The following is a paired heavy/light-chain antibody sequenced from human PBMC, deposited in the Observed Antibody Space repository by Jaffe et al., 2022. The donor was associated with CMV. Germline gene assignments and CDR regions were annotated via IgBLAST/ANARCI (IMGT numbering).Heavy chain of an antibody. V-gene: IGHV3-30*18. CDR3: AKVADSYDSSGYPRMYTMDV. Sequence: QVQLVESGGGVVQPGRSLRLSCAASGFSFSKYGMQWVRQAPGKGLEWVAIISYDGSGKYYAESVKGRLTISRDNSKNNLYLQMDSLRVEDTAVYHCAKVADSYDSSGYPRMYTMDVWGQGTPVTISS. CDR1: GFSFSKYG. CDR2: ISYDGSGK. D-gene: IGHD3-22*01. J-gene: IGHJ6*02.
Light chain of an antibody. CDR3: MQALQTPLT. Sequence: DIVMTQSPLSLPVTPGEPASISCRSSQSLLNSNGYNYLDWYLQKPGKPPQLLIYVGSHRASGVPDRFSGGGSGTDFTLKISRVEAEDVGVYYCMQALQTPLTFGGGTKVEIK. J-gene: IGKJ4*01. V-gene: IGKV2-28*01. CDR1: QSLLNSNGYNY. CDR2: VGS.